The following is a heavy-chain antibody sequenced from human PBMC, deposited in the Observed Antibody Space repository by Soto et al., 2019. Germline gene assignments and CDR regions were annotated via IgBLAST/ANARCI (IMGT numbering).Heavy chain of an antibody. D-gene: IGHD6-19*01. CDR2: INAGNGDT. CDR1: GYSFTSYA. V-gene: IGHV1-3*01. J-gene: IGHJ5*02. Sequence: QVQLVQSGAEVKKPGASVKVSCKASGYSFTSYAMHWVRQAPGQRHEWMGWINAGNGDTKNSQKFQGRVTIIRDTSATTAYMELSSRTSEDTALYYCARCGGRSGWEWFDPWGQGTLVTVSS. CDR3: ARCGGRSGWEWFDP.